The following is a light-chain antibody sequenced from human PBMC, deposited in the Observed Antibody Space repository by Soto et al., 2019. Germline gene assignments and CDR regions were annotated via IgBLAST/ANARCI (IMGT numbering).Light chain of an antibody. J-gene: IGKJ1*01. V-gene: IGKV3-15*01. CDR2: GAS. CDR3: QKYNNWPSWT. Sequence: EIVMTHSPATLSVSPGERATLRPRPRQSVSSNLAWYQQKPGQAPRLLIYGASTRATGIPARFSGSGSGTEFTLTISSLQSEDFAVYYCQKYNNWPSWTFGKGTKVDIK. CDR1: QSVSSN.